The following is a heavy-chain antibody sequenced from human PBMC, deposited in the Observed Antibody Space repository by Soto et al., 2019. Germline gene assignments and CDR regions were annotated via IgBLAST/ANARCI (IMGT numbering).Heavy chain of an antibody. CDR2: IYSGGST. CDR3: ARYSSGWGNTYFDY. CDR1: GFTVSSNY. Sequence: EVQLVESGGGLVQPGGSLRLSCAASGFTVSSNYMSWVRQAPGKGLEWVSVIYSGGSTYYADSVKGRFTISRDNSTNTLYLQMNSLRAEDTAVYYCARYSSGWGNTYFDYWGQGTLVTVSS. D-gene: IGHD6-19*01. J-gene: IGHJ4*02. V-gene: IGHV3-66*01.